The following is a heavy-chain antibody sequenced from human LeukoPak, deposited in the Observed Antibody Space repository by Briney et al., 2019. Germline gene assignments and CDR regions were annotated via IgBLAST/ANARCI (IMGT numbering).Heavy chain of an antibody. V-gene: IGHV5-51*01. CDR3: ASGLAYCGGDCYSPFDY. J-gene: IGHJ4*02. CDR2: IYPGDSDT. CDR1: GYSFTSYW. D-gene: IGHD2-21*02. Sequence: GESLKISCKGSGYSFTSYWIGWVRQMPGKGLEWMGIIYPGDSDTRYSPSFQGQATISADKSISTAYLQWSSLKASDTAMYYCASGLAYCGGDCYSPFDYWGQGTLVTVSS.